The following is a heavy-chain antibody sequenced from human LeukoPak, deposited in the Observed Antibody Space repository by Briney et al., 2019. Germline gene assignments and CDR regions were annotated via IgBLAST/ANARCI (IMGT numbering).Heavy chain of an antibody. CDR3: ARGGLSTYYYDSSGYYSFDY. CDR1: GYTFTGYY. D-gene: IGHD3-22*01. Sequence: GASVKVSCKASGYTFTGYYMHWVRQAPGQGLEWMGWINPNSGGTNYAQKFQGRVTMTRDTSISTAYMELSRLRSDDTAVYYCARGGLSTYYYDSSGYYSFDYWGQGTLVTVSS. V-gene: IGHV1-2*02. J-gene: IGHJ4*02. CDR2: INPNSGGT.